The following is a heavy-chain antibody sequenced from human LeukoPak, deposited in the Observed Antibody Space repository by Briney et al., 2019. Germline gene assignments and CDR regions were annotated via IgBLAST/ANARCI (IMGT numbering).Heavy chain of an antibody. CDR2: INPSGGST. J-gene: IGHJ4*02. CDR1: GYTFTNYY. CDR3: ARALKNYYDSSGWFY. V-gene: IGHV1-46*01. Sequence: ASVNVSCKASGYTFTNYYMNWLRQAPGQGLEWMGIINPSGGSTSYAQKFQGRVTVTRDTSTSTVYMELSSLRSEDTAMYYCARALKNYYDSSGWFYWGQGTLVTVSS. D-gene: IGHD3-22*01.